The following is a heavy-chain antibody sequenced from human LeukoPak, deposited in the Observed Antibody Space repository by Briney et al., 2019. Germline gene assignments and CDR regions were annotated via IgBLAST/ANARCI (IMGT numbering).Heavy chain of an antibody. Sequence: GRSLRLSCAASGFTFSSYAMHWVRQAPGKGLEWVALISYDGSNKYYADSVKGRFTISRDNSKNTLCLQMNSLRAEDTAVYYCARENLESWSTIDYWGQGTLVTVSS. CDR1: GFTFSSYA. CDR2: ISYDGSNK. D-gene: IGHD3-3*01. J-gene: IGHJ4*02. V-gene: IGHV3-30-3*01. CDR3: ARENLESWSTIDY.